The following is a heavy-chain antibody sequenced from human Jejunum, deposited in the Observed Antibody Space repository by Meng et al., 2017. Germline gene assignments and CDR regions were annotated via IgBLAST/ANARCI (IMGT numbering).Heavy chain of an antibody. Sequence: QVQLQESGPGLVKPSGTLSLTCAVSGGYINKENWWSWGRQSPERGLEWIGEIYNCGNTNYNPSLNRRVTMSVDESTNQMSLKLTSVTAADTAVYYCVRGEFAMLARFDFWGQGILVTVSS. V-gene: IGHV4-4*02. D-gene: IGHD2-2*01. CDR3: VRGEFAMLARFDF. CDR1: GGYINKENW. J-gene: IGHJ4*02. CDR2: IYNCGNT.